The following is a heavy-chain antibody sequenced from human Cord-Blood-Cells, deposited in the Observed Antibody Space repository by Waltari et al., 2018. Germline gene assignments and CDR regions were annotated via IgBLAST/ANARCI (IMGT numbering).Heavy chain of an antibody. D-gene: IGHD3-9*01. CDR1: GFTVGSTS. CDR3: ARVRSRILTGYYFDY. CDR2: IYSGGST. Sequence: EVQLVESGGGLIQPGGSLRLSCAASGFTVGSTSMIWVRPAPGKGLEWVSVIYSGGSTYYADSVKGRFTISRDNSKNTLYLQMNSLRAEDTAVYYCARVRSRILTGYYFDYWGQGTLVTVSS. J-gene: IGHJ4*02. V-gene: IGHV3-53*01.